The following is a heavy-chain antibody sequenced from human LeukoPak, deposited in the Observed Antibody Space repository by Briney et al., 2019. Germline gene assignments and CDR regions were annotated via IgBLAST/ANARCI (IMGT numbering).Heavy chain of an antibody. CDR2: IKQDGSEK. V-gene: IGHV3-7*01. J-gene: IGHJ6*03. CDR3: ARVRGSNHDYYYMDV. CDR1: GFTFSSYW. D-gene: IGHD4-23*01. Sequence: PGGSLRLSCAASGFTFSSYWMSWVRQAPGKGLEWVANIKQDGSEKYYVDSVKGRFTISRDNAKNSLYLQMNSLRAEDTAVYYCARVRGSNHDYYYMDVWGKGTTVTVSS.